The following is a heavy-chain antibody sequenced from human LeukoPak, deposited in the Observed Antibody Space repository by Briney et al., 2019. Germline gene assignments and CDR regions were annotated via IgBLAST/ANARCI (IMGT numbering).Heavy chain of an antibody. CDR1: GGSFSGYY. J-gene: IGHJ4*02. V-gene: IGHV4-34*01. Sequence: SETLSLTCAVYGGSFSGYYWSWIRQPPGKGLEWIGEINHSGSTNYNPSLKSRVTISVDTSKNQFSLKLSSVTAADTAVYYCARGRGQQLWLYWGQGTLVTVSS. CDR3: ARGRGQQLWLY. CDR2: INHSGST. D-gene: IGHD5-18*01.